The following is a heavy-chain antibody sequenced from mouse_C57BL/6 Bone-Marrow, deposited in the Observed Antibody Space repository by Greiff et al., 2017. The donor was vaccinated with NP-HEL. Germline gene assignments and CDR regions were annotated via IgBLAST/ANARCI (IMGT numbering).Heavy chain of an antibody. J-gene: IGHJ4*01. V-gene: IGHV1-76*01. CDR2: IYPGSGNT. Sequence: QVQLQQSGAELVRPGASVKLSCKASGYTFTDYYINWVKQRPGQGLEWIARIYPGSGNTYSNEKFKGKATMTAAKSSSTAYMQLSSLTSEDSSVXFCAREGPSYAMDYWGHGTSVTVSS. CDR3: AREGPSYAMDY. CDR1: GYTFTDYY. D-gene: IGHD3-3*01.